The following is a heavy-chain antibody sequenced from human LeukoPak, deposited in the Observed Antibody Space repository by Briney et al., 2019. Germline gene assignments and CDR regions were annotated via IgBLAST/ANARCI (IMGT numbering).Heavy chain of an antibody. Sequence: GGSLRLSCAASGFTLSTYNMKWVRQAPRKGLEWVSSISSSSSYIYYADSVKGRFTISRDNAKNSLYLQMNSLRAEDTAVYYCARDPHSGYDFWSGYYLSHYYYYMDVWGKGTTVTVSS. V-gene: IGHV3-21*01. CDR1: GFTLSTYN. CDR3: ARDPHSGYDFWSGYYLSHYYYYMDV. CDR2: ISSSSSYI. D-gene: IGHD3-3*01. J-gene: IGHJ6*03.